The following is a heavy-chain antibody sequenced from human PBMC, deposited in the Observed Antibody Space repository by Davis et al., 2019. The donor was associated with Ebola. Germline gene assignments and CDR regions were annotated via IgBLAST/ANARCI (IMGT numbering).Heavy chain of an antibody. Sequence: PGGSLRLSCAASGFTSSSYGMHWVRQAPGKGLEWVAVIWYDGSNKYYADSVKGRFTISRDNSKNTLYLQMNSLRAEDTAVYYCARVRGYPADAFDIWGQGTMVTVSS. CDR1: GFTSSSYG. CDR3: ARVRGYPADAFDI. D-gene: IGHD2-15*01. J-gene: IGHJ3*02. CDR2: IWYDGSNK. V-gene: IGHV3-33*01.